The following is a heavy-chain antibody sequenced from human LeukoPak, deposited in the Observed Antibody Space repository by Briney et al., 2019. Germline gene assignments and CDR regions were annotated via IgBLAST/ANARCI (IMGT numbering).Heavy chain of an antibody. CDR2: TYYRSKWYN. D-gene: IGHD1-1*01. CDR1: GDSVSNNSTT. J-gene: IGHJ1*01. V-gene: IGHV6-1*01. Sequence: SQTLSLTCAISGDSVSNNSTTWSWIRQSPSRGLEWLGRTYYRSKWYNDYAVSLKSRITINPDTSKNQFSLQLNSVTPEDTAVYYCARVSWNDWPAPINWGQGTLVTVSS. CDR3: ARVSWNDWPAPIN.